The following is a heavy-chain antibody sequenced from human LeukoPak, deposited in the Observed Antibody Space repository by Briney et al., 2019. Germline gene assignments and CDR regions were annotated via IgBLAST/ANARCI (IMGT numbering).Heavy chain of an antibody. J-gene: IGHJ4*02. D-gene: IGHD1-14*01. Sequence: PGGSLRLSCAASGFTFSSYWMSWVRQAPGKGLESGANIKQDEREKYYVDSVTGRFTITRATAKNSLYLQMNSLRVEDTAVYYCARGLYNRNYWGQGTLVTVSS. V-gene: IGHV3-7*01. CDR2: IKQDEREK. CDR3: ARGLYNRNY. CDR1: GFTFSSYW.